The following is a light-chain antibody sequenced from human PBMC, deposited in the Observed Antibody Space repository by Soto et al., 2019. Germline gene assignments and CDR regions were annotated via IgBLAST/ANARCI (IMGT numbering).Light chain of an antibody. Sequence: SVLTQPAYVSASPGQSITISSTGTDSDVGSHNLVSWYQLHPGKAPKLMIYEVTKRPSGVTNRFSGSKSGNTASLTIAGLQAEDEADYYCCSYAVSNTYLFGNGTKVTVL. CDR1: DSDVGSHNL. V-gene: IGLV2-23*02. J-gene: IGLJ1*01. CDR2: EVT. CDR3: CSYAVSNTYL.